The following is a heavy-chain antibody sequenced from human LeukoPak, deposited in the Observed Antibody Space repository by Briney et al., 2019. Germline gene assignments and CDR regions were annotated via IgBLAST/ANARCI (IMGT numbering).Heavy chain of an antibody. V-gene: IGHV4-30-2*01. CDR2: IYHSGST. J-gene: IGHJ6*03. Sequence: TPSETLSLTCTVSGGSISSGGYYWSWIRQPPGKGLEWIGYIYHSGSTYYNPSLKSRVTISVDRSKNQFSLKLSSVTAADTAVYYCAYTTGSGSYSIKYYYMDVWGKGTTVTVSS. CDR3: AYTTGSGSYSIKYYYMDV. CDR1: GGSISSGGYY. D-gene: IGHD1-26*01.